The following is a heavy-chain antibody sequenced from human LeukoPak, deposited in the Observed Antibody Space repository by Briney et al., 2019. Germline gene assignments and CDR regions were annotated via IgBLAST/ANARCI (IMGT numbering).Heavy chain of an antibody. CDR2: ISGSGGST. CDR1: GFTFSSYG. CDR3: AKSAGSGSYYLNDY. V-gene: IGHV3-23*01. D-gene: IGHD3-10*01. J-gene: IGHJ4*02. Sequence: PGESLRLSCAASGFTFSSYGMTWVRQAPGKGLEWVSAISGSGGSTSYADSVKGRFTISRDNSKNTLDLQMNSLRAEDTAVYYCAKSAGSGSYYLNDYWGQGTLVTVSS.